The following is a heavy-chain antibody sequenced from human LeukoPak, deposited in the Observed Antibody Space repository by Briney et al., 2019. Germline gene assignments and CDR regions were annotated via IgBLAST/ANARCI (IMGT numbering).Heavy chain of an antibody. CDR3: ARGNYYDSSSYFDY. CDR2: ISGSGVTT. Sequence: GGSLRLSCAASGFTFSSYAMSWVRQAPGKGLEWVSAISGSGVTTYYADAVKGRFTISRDNSKNTLYLQMNSLRAEDTAVYYCARGNYYDSSSYFDYWGQGTLVTVSS. CDR1: GFTFSSYA. J-gene: IGHJ4*02. D-gene: IGHD3-22*01. V-gene: IGHV3-23*01.